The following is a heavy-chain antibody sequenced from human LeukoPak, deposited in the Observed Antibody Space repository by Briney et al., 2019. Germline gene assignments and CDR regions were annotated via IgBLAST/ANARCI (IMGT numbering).Heavy chain of an antibody. D-gene: IGHD2-2*01. Sequence: PSETLSLTCTVSGGSISNYYWNWIRQPPGKGLEWIGYIYYSGSTNYNPSLKSRVTISVDTSKNQFSLKLSSMTAADTAVYYCARSDCSTTSCVAYYGMEVWGQGTTVTVSS. J-gene: IGHJ6*02. CDR3: ARSDCSTTSCVAYYGMEV. CDR1: GGSISNYY. V-gene: IGHV4-59*08. CDR2: IYYSGST.